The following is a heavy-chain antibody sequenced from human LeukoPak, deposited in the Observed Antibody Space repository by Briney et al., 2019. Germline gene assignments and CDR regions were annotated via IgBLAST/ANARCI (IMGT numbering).Heavy chain of an antibody. Sequence: GGSLRLSCAASGFTFSDSAIHWVRQASGKGLEWVGRIRDKGYGHATAYAASVKGRFTLSRDDSRNTAYLQMDSLKTEDTALYYRTTPNEGNWFDPWGQGTLVTVSS. CDR3: TTPNEGNWFDP. CDR1: GFTFSDSA. D-gene: IGHD2-8*01. V-gene: IGHV3-73*01. J-gene: IGHJ5*02. CDR2: IRDKGYGHAT.